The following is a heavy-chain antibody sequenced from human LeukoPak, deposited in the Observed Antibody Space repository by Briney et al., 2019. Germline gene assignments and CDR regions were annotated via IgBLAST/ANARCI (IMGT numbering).Heavy chain of an antibody. CDR3: ARHTSGQPFDY. Sequence: GGSLRLSCAASGFPFSNYWMNWVRQAPRNALEWVAYIRKDGGETYYVDSVKGRFTISRDNAKNSLYLQMNSLRAEDTAVYYCARHTSGQPFDYWGQGTLVTVSS. D-gene: IGHD6-19*01. CDR1: GFPFSNYW. CDR2: IRKDGGET. J-gene: IGHJ4*02. V-gene: IGHV3-7*03.